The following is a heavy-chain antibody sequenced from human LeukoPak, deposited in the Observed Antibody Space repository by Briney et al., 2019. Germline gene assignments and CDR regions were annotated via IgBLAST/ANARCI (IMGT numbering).Heavy chain of an antibody. J-gene: IGHJ4*02. CDR2: INPSGGST. CDR3: ARDAENYYDSSSRAVNGGLDY. V-gene: IGHV1-46*01. D-gene: IGHD3-22*01. Sequence: AASVKVCCKASGYTFTSYYMHWVRQAPGQGLEWMRIINPSGGSTSYAQKFQGRVTMTRDTSTSTVYMELSSLRSEDTAVYYCARDAENYYDSSSRAVNGGLDYWGQGTLVTVSS. CDR1: GYTFTSYY.